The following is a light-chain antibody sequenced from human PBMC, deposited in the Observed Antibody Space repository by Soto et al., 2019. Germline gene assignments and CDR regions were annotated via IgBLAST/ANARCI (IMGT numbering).Light chain of an antibody. J-gene: IGKJ4*01. V-gene: IGKV3-11*01. Sequence: ILLTQSPATLSWSPGERATLSCRASQSVSSYLAWYKQKPGQAPRLLIYDASSRATGIPDRVSCGGSGTEFTLTISRLEPEDFAVYYCQQFSSYPLTFGGGTKMDIK. CDR3: QQFSSYPLT. CDR2: DAS. CDR1: QSVSSY.